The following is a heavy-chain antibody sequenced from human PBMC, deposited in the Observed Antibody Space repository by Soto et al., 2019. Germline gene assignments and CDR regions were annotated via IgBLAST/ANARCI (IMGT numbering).Heavy chain of an antibody. D-gene: IGHD5-12*01. CDR2: INAANDDT. V-gene: IGHV1-3*01. CDR1: GYTFSSSP. CDR3: ARDEGVASGN. J-gene: IGHJ4*02. Sequence: ASVKVSCKASGYTFSSSPLHWVRQAPGQRPEWMGWINAANDDTKYSQKFQDRVTLTRDTSASTAYMEVSSLTPEDTAVYYCARDEGVASGNWGQGTLVTVSS.